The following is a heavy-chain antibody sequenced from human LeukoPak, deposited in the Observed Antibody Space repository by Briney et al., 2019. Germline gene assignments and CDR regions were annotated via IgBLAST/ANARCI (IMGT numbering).Heavy chain of an antibody. CDR1: GGTFISYA. D-gene: IGHD2-15*01. CDR3: ARDESSGGHYAFDI. Sequence: GASVKVSCKASGGTFISYAISWVRQAPGQGLEWMGGIIPIFGTANYAQKFQGRVTITTDESTSTAYMELSSLRSEDTAVYYCARDESSGGHYAFDIWGQGTMVTVSS. V-gene: IGHV1-69*05. J-gene: IGHJ3*02. CDR2: IIPIFGTA.